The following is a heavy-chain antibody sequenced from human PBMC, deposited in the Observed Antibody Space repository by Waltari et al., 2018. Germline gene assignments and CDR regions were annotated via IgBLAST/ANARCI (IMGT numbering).Heavy chain of an antibody. CDR3: AREYYGSGRFDY. CDR2: ISSSGSTI. Sequence: EVQLVESGGGLVQPGGSLRLSCAASGFTFSSYEMNWVRQAPGKGLEWVSYISSSGSTIYYADSVKGRFTISRDNAKNSLYLQMNSLRAEDTAVYYCAREYYGSGRFDYWGQGTLVTVSS. V-gene: IGHV3-48*03. CDR1: GFTFSSYE. J-gene: IGHJ4*02. D-gene: IGHD3-10*01.